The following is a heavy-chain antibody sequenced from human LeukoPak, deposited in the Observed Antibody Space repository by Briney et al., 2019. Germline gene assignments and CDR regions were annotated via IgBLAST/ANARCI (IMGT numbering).Heavy chain of an antibody. CDR1: GGSISSGSYY. CDR2: IYTSGST. Sequence: SQTLSLTCTVSGGSISSGSYYWSWIRQPAGKGLEWIGRIYTSGSTNYNPSLKSRVTISVDTSKNQFSLKLSSVAAADTAVYYCARAGDYFYYYYMDVWGKGTTVTVSS. V-gene: IGHV4-61*02. D-gene: IGHD4-17*01. J-gene: IGHJ6*03. CDR3: ARAGDYFYYYYMDV.